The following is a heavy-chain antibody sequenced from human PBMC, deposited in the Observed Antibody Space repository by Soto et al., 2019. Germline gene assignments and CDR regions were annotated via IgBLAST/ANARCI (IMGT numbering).Heavy chain of an antibody. V-gene: IGHV3-23*01. CDR2: ISGSGGST. D-gene: IGHD4-17*01. Sequence: GGSLRLSCAASGFTFSSYAMSWVRQAPGKGLEWVSAISGSGGSTYYADSVKGRFTISRDNSKNTLYLQMNSLRAEDTAIYYCAKVKYAVTPPYYFDYWGQGTLVTVSS. J-gene: IGHJ4*02. CDR1: GFTFSSYA. CDR3: AKVKYAVTPPYYFDY.